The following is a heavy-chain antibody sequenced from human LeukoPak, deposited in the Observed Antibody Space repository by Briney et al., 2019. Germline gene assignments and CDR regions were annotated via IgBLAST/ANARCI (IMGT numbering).Heavy chain of an antibody. V-gene: IGHV4-30-4*01. Sequence: PSETLSLTCAVSGGSISSDNYYWSWIRQPPGKGLEWIGYIYHGGSTYCSPSLKSRVSISVDTSKNQFSLKLSSVTAADTAVYCCARVERGGSGGFQHWGQGTLVTVSS. D-gene: IGHD3-10*01. J-gene: IGHJ1*01. CDR3: ARVERGGSGGFQH. CDR2: IYHGGST. CDR1: GGSISSDNYY.